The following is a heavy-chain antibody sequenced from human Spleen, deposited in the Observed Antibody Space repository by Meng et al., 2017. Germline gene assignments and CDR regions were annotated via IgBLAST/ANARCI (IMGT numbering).Heavy chain of an antibody. J-gene: IGHJ4*02. V-gene: IGHV3-23*01. D-gene: IGHD6-6*01. CDR1: GFSFSSYA. Sequence: VELWESGGGRAQPGGPLSFSCAASGFSFSSYAMSGVGQAPGKGLEWVSGIRGSGGSTYEADSVKGRCTISRDNSKNTLYLQMNSLRADNTAVYYCARYSSGVTSDFHYWGQGTLVTVSS. CDR3: ARYSSGVTSDFHY. CDR2: IRGSGGST.